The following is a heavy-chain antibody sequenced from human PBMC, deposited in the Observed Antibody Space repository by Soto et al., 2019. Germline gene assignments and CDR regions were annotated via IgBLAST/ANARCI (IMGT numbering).Heavy chain of an antibody. D-gene: IGHD6-13*01. J-gene: IGHJ5*02. CDR2: IYWNDDK. V-gene: IGHV2-5*01. CDR1: GFSLSTSGVG. Sequence: SGPTLVNPTQTLTLTCTFSGFSLSTSGVGVGWIRQPPGKALEWLALIYWNDDKRYSPSLKSRLTIAKDTSKNQVVLTMTNMDPVDTATYYCAHPNSSRWYFPWFDHWGQGTLVTVSS. CDR3: AHPNSSRWYFPWFDH.